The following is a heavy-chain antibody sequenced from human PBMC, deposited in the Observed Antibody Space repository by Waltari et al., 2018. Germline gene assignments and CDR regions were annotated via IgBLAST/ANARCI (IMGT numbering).Heavy chain of an antibody. CDR1: GFTFSDYW. D-gene: IGHD5-18*01. CDR3: MRDWDTDMSFDV. Sequence: EVQLVESGGGLVQPGGSLRLSCAAYGFTFSDYWMSWVRQAPGKGLEWVADVKQDGSKKYYVDSGRGRFTISRDNAENLLYLQMSSLRAEDTAVYFCMRDWDTDMSFDVWGQGTVVTVSS. CDR2: VKQDGSKK. J-gene: IGHJ3*01. V-gene: IGHV3-7*01.